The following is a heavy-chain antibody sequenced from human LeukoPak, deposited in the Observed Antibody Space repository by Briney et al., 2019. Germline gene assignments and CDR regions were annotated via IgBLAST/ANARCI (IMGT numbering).Heavy chain of an antibody. J-gene: IGHJ1*01. CDR2: MYPGDSST. V-gene: IGHV5-51*01. CDR3: ARSDGSGTARGIQH. CDR1: GYNFTNYW. D-gene: IGHD3-22*01. Sequence: GESLKISCKGSGYNFTNYWIGWVRQMPGKGLEWMGIMYPGDSSTKYSPSFQGQVTISADKSISTAYLQWSSLRASDTAMYYCARSDGSGTARGIQHWGQGTPVTVSS.